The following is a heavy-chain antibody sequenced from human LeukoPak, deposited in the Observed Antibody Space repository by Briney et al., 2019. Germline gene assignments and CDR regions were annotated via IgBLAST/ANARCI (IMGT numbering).Heavy chain of an antibody. CDR3: AKDFEGPTSQIDY. Sequence: PGGSLTLSCAASGFTFTNYWMSWVRQAPGKGLEWVSAISGSGGSTYYADSVKGRFTISRDNSKNTLYLQMNSLRAEDTAVYYCAKDFEGPTSQIDYWGQGTLVTVSS. V-gene: IGHV3-23*01. CDR2: ISGSGGST. D-gene: IGHD3-9*01. CDR1: GFTFTNYW. J-gene: IGHJ4*02.